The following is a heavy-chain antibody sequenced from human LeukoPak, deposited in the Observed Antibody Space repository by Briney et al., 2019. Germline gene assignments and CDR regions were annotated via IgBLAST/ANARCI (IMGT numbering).Heavy chain of an antibody. J-gene: IGHJ4*02. V-gene: IGHV3-66*01. CDR1: GFTFSSYA. Sequence: GGSLRLSCAASGFTFSSYAMHWVRQAPGKGLEWVSVIYSGGSTYYADSVKGRFTISRDNSKNTLYLQMNSLRAEDTAVYYCARDLGVGAHRHWGQGTLVTVSS. CDR2: IYSGGST. CDR3: ARDLGVGAHRH. D-gene: IGHD1-26*01.